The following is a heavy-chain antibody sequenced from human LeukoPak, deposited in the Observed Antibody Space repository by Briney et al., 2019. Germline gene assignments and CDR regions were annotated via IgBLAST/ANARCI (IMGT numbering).Heavy chain of an antibody. Sequence: GESLKISCKGSGHSFTSYWIGWVRHVPGKGLEWMGIIYPGDSDTRYSPSFQSQVTISADKSISTPCMQWSSLKASDTAMYYCARRGYCSSTSCYRLFDYWGQGTLVTVSS. CDR2: IYPGDSDT. J-gene: IGHJ4*02. V-gene: IGHV5-51*01. CDR1: GHSFTSYW. D-gene: IGHD2-2*01. CDR3: ARRGYCSSTSCYRLFDY.